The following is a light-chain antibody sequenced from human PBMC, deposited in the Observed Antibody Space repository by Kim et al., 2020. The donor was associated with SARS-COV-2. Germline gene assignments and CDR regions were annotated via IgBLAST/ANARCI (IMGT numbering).Light chain of an antibody. J-gene: IGLJ3*02. CDR3: ETWDSNTPV. CDR2: LEGSGSY. CDR1: SGHSSYI. Sequence: SVKLTCTLSSGHSSYIIAWHQQQPGKAPRYLMKLEGSGSYNKGSGVPDRFSGSSSGADRYLTISNLQSEDEADYYCETWDSNTPVFGGGTKLTVL. V-gene: IGLV4-60*03.